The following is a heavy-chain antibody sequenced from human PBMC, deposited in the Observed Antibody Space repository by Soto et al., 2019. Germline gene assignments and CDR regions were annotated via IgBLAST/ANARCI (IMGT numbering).Heavy chain of an antibody. Sequence: ASVKVSCKASGYTFTSYGISWVGQAPGQGLEWMGWISVFNGNTRYAQKLQGRVTMTTDTSTSTAYMELTSLRSDDTAVYYCARRFFGGNYWYVDYWGQGTLVTVSS. V-gene: IGHV1-18*01. CDR2: ISVFNGNT. CDR1: GYTFTSYG. J-gene: IGHJ4*02. CDR3: ARRFFGGNYWYVDY. D-gene: IGHD3-3*01.